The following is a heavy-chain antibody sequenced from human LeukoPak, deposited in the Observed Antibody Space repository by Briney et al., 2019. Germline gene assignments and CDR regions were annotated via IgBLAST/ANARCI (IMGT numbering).Heavy chain of an antibody. V-gene: IGHV1-18*01. CDR2: ISAYNGNT. Sequence: ASVKVSCTASGYTFTNYGVNWVRQAPGQGLEWMGWISAYNGNTNFAQKLQGRVTMTTNTATSTAYLELRSLRSDDTAVYYCARHDSSSSVYYNDFWGHGTLVTVSS. J-gene: IGHJ4*01. CDR3: ARHDSSSSVYYNDF. CDR1: GYTFTNYG. D-gene: IGHD3-22*01.